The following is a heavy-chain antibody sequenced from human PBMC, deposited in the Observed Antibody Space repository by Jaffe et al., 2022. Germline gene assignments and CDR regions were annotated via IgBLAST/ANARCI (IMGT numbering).Heavy chain of an antibody. V-gene: IGHV3-30*02. CDR1: GFTFSSYG. CDR3: AKTPRLGDYVDDY. J-gene: IGHJ4*02. D-gene: IGHD4-17*01. CDR2: IRYDGSNK. Sequence: QVQLVESGGGVVQPGGSLRLSCAASGFTFSSYGMHWVRQAPGKGLEWVAFIRYDGSNKYYADSVKGRFTISRDNSKNTLYLQMNSLRAEDTAVYYCAKTPRLGDYVDDYWGQGTLVTVSS.